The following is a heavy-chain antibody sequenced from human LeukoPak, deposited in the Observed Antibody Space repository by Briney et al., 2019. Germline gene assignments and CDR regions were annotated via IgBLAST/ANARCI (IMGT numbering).Heavy chain of an antibody. CDR2: IYPGDSDT. D-gene: IGHD2-2*01. J-gene: IGHJ6*02. CDR1: GYSFTSYW. CDR3: ARHSRVPATVPYGMDV. Sequence: GESLKISCKGSGYSFTSYWIGWVRQMPGKGLEWMGIIYPGDSDTRYRLSFQGQVTISADKSISTAYPQWSSLKASDTAMYFCARHSRVPATVPYGMDVWGQGTTVTVSS. V-gene: IGHV5-51*01.